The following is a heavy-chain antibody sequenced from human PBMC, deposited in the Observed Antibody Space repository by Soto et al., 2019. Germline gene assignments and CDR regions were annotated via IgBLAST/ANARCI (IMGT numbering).Heavy chain of an antibody. CDR2: IYYSGST. CDR3: ARLYDYVWGSYRYTTHFDY. CDR1: GGSISSGGYY. V-gene: IGHV4-31*03. D-gene: IGHD3-16*02. Sequence: PSETLSLTCTVSGGSISSGGYYWSWIRQHPGKGLEWIGYIYYSGSTYYNPSLKSRVTISLDTSRNQFSLKLSSVTAADTAVYYCARLYDYVWGSYRYTTHFDYWGQGTLVTVSS. J-gene: IGHJ4*02.